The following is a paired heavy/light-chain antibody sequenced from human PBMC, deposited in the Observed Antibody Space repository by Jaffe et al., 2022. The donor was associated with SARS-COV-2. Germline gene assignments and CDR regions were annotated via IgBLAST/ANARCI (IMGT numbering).Light chain of an antibody. CDR1: QSVSSSY. J-gene: IGKJ3*01. CDR3: QQYGSSPLT. V-gene: IGKV3-20*01. Sequence: EIVLTQSPGTLSLSPGERATLSCRASQSVSSSYLAWYQQKPGQAPRLLIYGASSRATGIPDRFSGSGSGTDFTLTISRLEPEDFAVYYCQQYGSSPLTFGPGTKVDIK. CDR2: GAS.
Heavy chain of an antibody. D-gene: IGHD3-9*01. J-gene: IGHJ4*02. V-gene: IGHV3-23*01. CDR2: ISGSGGST. CDR3: AKKGGVEVDWLSQYYFDY. Sequence: EVQLLESGGGLVQPGGSLRLSCAASGFTFSSYAMSWVRQAPGKGLEWVSAISGSGGSTYYADSVKGRFTISRDNSKNTLYLQMNSLRAEDTAVYYCAKKGGVEVDWLSQYYFDYWGQGTLVTVSS. CDR1: GFTFSSYA.